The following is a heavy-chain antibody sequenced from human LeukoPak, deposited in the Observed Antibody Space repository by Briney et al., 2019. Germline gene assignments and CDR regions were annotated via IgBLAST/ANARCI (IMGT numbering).Heavy chain of an antibody. CDR1: GFTFDDYG. CDR3: ARASLGSGSYLYYYYYYMDV. D-gene: IGHD3-10*01. Sequence: PGGSLRLSCSASGFTFDDYGMNWVRQAPEKGLEWVSGSNWNGGSTGYADSVKGRFTISRDNAKNSLYLQMNSLRAEDTALYYCARASLGSGSYLYYYYYYMDVWSKGTTVTVSS. V-gene: IGHV3-20*04. CDR2: SNWNGGST. J-gene: IGHJ6*03.